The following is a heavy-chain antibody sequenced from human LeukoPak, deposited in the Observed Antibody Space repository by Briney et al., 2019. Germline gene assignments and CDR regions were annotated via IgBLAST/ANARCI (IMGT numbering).Heavy chain of an antibody. V-gene: IGHV3-23*01. CDR3: AKTTVGYSSGRYPGWPADY. Sequence: GGSLRLSCEASGFTFNTYAIYWVRQAPGKGLEWVSGICGSGGCTYYADSVKGRFTISRDNSKNTVYLQMNSLTADDTAVYYCAKTTVGYSSGRYPGWPADYWGQGTLVTVSS. J-gene: IGHJ4*02. D-gene: IGHD6-19*01. CDR2: ICGSGGCT. CDR1: GFTFNTYA.